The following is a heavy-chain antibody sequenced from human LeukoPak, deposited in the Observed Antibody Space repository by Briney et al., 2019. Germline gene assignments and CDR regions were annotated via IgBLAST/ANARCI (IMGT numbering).Heavy chain of an antibody. CDR3: ARGIVGATAGGYHYYGMDV. J-gene: IGHJ6*02. Sequence: PGGSLRLSCAASGFPFEDYGMNWVRQAPGKGLEWVSTINWNGGGTRYADSVRGRFTISRDNAKNSLYLQMKGLRAEDTALYYCARGIVGATAGGYHYYGMDVWGQGTTVTVSS. CDR2: INWNGGGT. D-gene: IGHD1-26*01. V-gene: IGHV3-20*04. CDR1: GFPFEDYG.